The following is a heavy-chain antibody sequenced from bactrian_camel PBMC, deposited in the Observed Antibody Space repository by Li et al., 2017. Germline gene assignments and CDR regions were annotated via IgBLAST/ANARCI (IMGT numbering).Heavy chain of an antibody. D-gene: IGHD4*01. V-gene: IGHV3S26*01. CDR2: IDKVGRT. CDR1: GYTPSRYC. Sequence: HVQLVESGGGAVQAGGSLRLSCAASGYTPSRYCMAWFRQAPEKGREGVAFIDKVGRTTYADSVKGRFTVSKDNAKNTLYLQMNNPKPEDSAMYYCAADNIPAEGCLSSLATEPPVYVGQGTQVTVS. J-gene: IGHJ4*01.